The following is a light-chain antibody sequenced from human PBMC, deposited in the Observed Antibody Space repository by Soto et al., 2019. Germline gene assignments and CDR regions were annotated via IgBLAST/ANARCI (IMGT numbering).Light chain of an antibody. J-gene: IGLJ2*01. CDR2: DNS. CDR3: ASWDASLSAV. Sequence: QSVLTQPPSVSAAPGQKVTISCSGDTSNIGKNHVSWYQQVPGTAPRLLIYDNSQRPSEIPDRFSGSKSGTSATLDITGLQTGDEADYYRASWDASLSAVFGGGTKLTVL. V-gene: IGLV1-51*01. CDR1: TSNIGKNH.